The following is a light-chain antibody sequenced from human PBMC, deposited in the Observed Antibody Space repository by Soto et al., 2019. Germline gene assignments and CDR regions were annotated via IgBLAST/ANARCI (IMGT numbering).Light chain of an antibody. Sequence: QSVLTQPASVSGSPGQSITISCTGTSSDIGGYNYVSWYQQHPGTAPKFMIYEVSHRPSGISNRFSGSKSGSTASLTISGLQADDEADYYCSSYSASSALYVFGTGTKLTVL. CDR1: SSDIGGYNY. V-gene: IGLV2-14*01. CDR3: SSYSASSALYV. J-gene: IGLJ1*01. CDR2: EVS.